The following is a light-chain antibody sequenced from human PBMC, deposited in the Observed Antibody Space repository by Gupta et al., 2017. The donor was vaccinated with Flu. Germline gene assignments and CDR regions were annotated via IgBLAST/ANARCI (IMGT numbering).Light chain of an antibody. V-gene: IGLV1-47*01. J-gene: IGLJ3*02. CDR3: AAWDDSLSGWV. CDR2: RNN. Sequence: QSVLTQPPSASGPPVQRVPTSCSGSSSNVGSNYVYWYQQLPGTAPKLLIYRNNQRPSGVPDRFSGSKSGTSASLAISGLRSEDEADYYCAAWDDSLSGWVFGGGTKLTVL. CDR1: SSNVGSNY.